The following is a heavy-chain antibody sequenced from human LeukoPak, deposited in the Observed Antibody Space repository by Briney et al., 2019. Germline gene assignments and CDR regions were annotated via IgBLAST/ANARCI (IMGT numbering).Heavy chain of an antibody. D-gene: IGHD5-18*01. CDR2: MNPNSGNT. CDR1: GYTFTSYD. J-gene: IGHJ6*03. V-gene: IGHV1-8*01. Sequence: ASVKVSCKASGYTFTSYDINWVRQATGQGLEWMGWMNPNSGNTGYAQKFQGRVTMTRNTSISTAYMELSSLRSEDTAVYYCARGTAMVTILHYYCYYMDVWGKGTTVTISS. CDR3: ARGTAMVTILHYYCYYMDV.